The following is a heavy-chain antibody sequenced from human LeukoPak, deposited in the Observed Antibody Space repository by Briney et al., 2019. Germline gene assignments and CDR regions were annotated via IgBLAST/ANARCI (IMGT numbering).Heavy chain of an antibody. V-gene: IGHV4-39*01. CDR1: DVSISTTDYY. CDR2: IFYSGNT. D-gene: IGHD4-11*01. Sequence: SETRSLTCTVSDVSISTTDYYRGWVRQPPGKGLEWIGSIFYSGNTFCDPSLKSRVTISVDTSKNQFSLKLTSVTAADTAVYYCARQIPTVSYFDYWGQGTLVSVSS. CDR3: ARQIPTVSYFDY. J-gene: IGHJ4*02.